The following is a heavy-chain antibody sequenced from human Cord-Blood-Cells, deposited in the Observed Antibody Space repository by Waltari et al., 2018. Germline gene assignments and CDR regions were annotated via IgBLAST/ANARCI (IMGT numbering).Heavy chain of an antibody. J-gene: IGHJ4*02. V-gene: IGHV3-23*01. D-gene: IGHD5-18*01. CDR2: MRGSVGST. Sequence: EVQLLESGGGLVQPGGSLRLSCAASGFTFSSYAMSWVRQAPGKGLEWVSVMRGSVGSTNYADAVKGRCTISRDNSKNTLYLEMNSLRAEDTAVYYCAKGYSYELGGFFDYWGQGTLVTVSS. CDR1: GFTFSSYA. CDR3: AKGYSYELGGFFDY.